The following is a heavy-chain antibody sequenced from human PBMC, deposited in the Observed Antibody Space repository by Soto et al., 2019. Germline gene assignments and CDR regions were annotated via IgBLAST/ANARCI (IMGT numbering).Heavy chain of an antibody. J-gene: IGHJ5*02. CDR2: ISAYNGNT. D-gene: IGHD3-10*01. V-gene: IGHV1-18*01. Sequence: ASVQVSCKASGYTFTSYGISWVRQAPGQGLEWMGWISAYNGNTNYAQKLRGRVTMTTDTSTSTAYMELRSLRSDDTAVYYCARDENLVRGVPFDAWGPGTLVIVSS. CDR3: ARDENLVRGVPFDA. CDR1: GYTFTSYG.